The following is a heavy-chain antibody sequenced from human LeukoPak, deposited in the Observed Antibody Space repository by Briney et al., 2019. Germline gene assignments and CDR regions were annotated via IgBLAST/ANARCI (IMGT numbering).Heavy chain of an antibody. CDR2: INPSGGST. V-gene: IGHV1-46*01. CDR3: ATTTVVTTFFDP. D-gene: IGHD4-23*01. Sequence: GASVKVSCKASGYTFTSYYMHWVRQAPGQGLEWMGIINPSGGSTSYAQKFQGRVTMTRDTSTSTVYMELSSLRSEDTAVYYCATTTVVTTFFDPWGQGTLVTVSS. J-gene: IGHJ5*02. CDR1: GYTFTSYY.